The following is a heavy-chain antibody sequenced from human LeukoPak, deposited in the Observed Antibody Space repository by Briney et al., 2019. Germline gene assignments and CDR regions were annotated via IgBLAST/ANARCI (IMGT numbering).Heavy chain of an antibody. CDR3: AREVPYCGGDCSDY. D-gene: IGHD2-21*02. CDR1: GFTFSSYS. Sequence: GGSLRLSCAASGFTFSSYSMNWVRQAPGKGLEWVSYISSSSSTIYYADSVKGRFTISRDNAKNSLYLQMNSLRAEDTAVYYCAREVPYCGGDCSDYWGQGTLVTVSS. V-gene: IGHV3-48*04. CDR2: ISSSSSTI. J-gene: IGHJ4*02.